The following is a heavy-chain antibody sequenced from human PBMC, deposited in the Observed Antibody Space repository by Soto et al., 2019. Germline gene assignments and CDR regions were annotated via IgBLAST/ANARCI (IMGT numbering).Heavy chain of an antibody. Sequence: LRLSCAASVFTFSSYSMSWVRQAPGKGLEWVSGFRTGGDDGTTYYADSVKGRFTISRDNSKNTLFLQMNSLRAEDTAIYYCAKKVNSGPGSQYFDYWGQGTLVTVSS. V-gene: IGHV3-23*01. CDR2: FRTGGDDGTT. D-gene: IGHD3-10*01. J-gene: IGHJ4*02. CDR1: VFTFSSYS. CDR3: AKKVNSGPGSQYFDY.